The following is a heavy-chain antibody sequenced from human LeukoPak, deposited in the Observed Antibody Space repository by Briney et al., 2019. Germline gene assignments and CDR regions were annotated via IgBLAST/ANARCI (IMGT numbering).Heavy chain of an antibody. CDR2: IYTSGST. D-gene: IGHD5-12*01. J-gene: IGHJ6*03. CDR1: GGSISSYY. CDR3: ARGYSGYDLSFGYYYYYMDV. V-gene: IGHV4-4*07. Sequence: PSETLSLTCTVSGGSISSYYWSWIRQPAGKGLEWIGRIYTSGSTNYNPSLKSRVTMSVDTSKNQFFLKLSSVTAADTAVYYCARGYSGYDLSFGYYYYYMDVWGKGTTVTVSS.